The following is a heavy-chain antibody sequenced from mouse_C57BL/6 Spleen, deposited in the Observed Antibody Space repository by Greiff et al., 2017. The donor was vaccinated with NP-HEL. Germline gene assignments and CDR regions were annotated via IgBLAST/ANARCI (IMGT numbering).Heavy chain of an antibody. CDR3: ARDQPNWGSSWFAY. J-gene: IGHJ3*01. D-gene: IGHD1-1*01. Sequence: EVQLQESGPGLVKPSQSLSLTCSVTGYSITSGYYWNWIRQFPGNKLEWMGYISYDGSNNYNPSLKNRISITRDTSKNQFFLKLNSVTTEDTATYYCARDQPNWGSSWFAYWGHGPLVTVSA. CDR1: GYSITSGYY. CDR2: ISYDGSN. V-gene: IGHV3-6*01.